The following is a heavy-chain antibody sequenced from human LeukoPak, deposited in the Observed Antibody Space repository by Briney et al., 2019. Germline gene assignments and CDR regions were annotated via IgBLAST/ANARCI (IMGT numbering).Heavy chain of an antibody. CDR2: IYTSGST. J-gene: IGHJ4*02. CDR1: GGSISSGNYY. CDR3: ARGGWNKFDY. V-gene: IGHV4-61*02. Sequence: SETLSLTCTVSGGSISSGNYYWSWIRQPAGKGLEWIGRIYTSGSTNYNPSLKSRVTISVDTSKNQFSLKLSSVTAADTAVYYCARGGWNKFDYWGQGTLVTVSS. D-gene: IGHD3-22*01.